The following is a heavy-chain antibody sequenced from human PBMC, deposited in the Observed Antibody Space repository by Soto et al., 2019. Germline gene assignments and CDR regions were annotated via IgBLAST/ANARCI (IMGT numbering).Heavy chain of an antibody. J-gene: IGHJ4*02. V-gene: IGHV3-23*01. CDR3: AREDSIIIPAVSDF. Sequence: GGSLRLSCGASGFTFSHYGMSWVRQAPGKGLEWVSSITASSGATYYSDSVKGRFTISRDSSENTLYLQMNSLRVDDTAIYFCAREDSIIIPAVSDFWGQGTLVTVSS. D-gene: IGHD2-2*01. CDR1: GFTFSHYG. CDR2: ITASSGAT.